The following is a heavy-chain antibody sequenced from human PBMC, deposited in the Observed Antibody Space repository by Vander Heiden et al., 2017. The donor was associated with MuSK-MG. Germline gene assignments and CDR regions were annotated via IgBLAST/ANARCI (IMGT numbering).Heavy chain of an antibody. CDR1: GFAFSNYF. Sequence: EVQLLESGGNLAQRGGSLRLSCAASGFAFSNYFITWVRPAPGKGLEWVSAIILSNTQTYYADSVKGRFTTSRDNSINTLYLHINSLRAEDTAIYYCAREGVGTGFFDYWGQGTLVTVSS. V-gene: IGHV3-23*01. CDR2: IILSNTQT. J-gene: IGHJ4*02. D-gene: IGHD1-1*01. CDR3: AREGVGTGFFDY.